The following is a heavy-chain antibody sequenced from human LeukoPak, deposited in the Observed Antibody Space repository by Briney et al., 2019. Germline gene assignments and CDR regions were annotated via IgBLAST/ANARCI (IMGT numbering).Heavy chain of an antibody. J-gene: IGHJ4*02. CDR1: GFTVSSNY. CDR3: AASLPNIVVVPATKGPFGY. Sequence: GGSLRLSCAASGFTVSSNYMSWVRQAPGEGLEWVSVIYSGGSTYYADSVKGRFTISRDNSKNTLYLQMNSLRAEDTAVYYCAASLPNIVVVPATKGPFGYWGQGALVAVSS. D-gene: IGHD2-2*01. CDR2: IYSGGST. V-gene: IGHV3-53*01.